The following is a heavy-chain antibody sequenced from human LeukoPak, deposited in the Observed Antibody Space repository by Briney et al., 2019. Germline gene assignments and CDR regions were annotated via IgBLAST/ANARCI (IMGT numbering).Heavy chain of an antibody. CDR3: ARDVDYYGSGSYYP. Sequence: SETLSLTCTVSCGSVSSGSYYWSWIRQPPGKGLEWIGYIYYSGSTNYNPSLKSRVTISVDTSKNQFSLKLSSVTAADTAVYYCARDVDYYGSGSYYPWGQGTLVTVSS. J-gene: IGHJ4*02. CDR2: IYYSGST. CDR1: CGSVSSGSYY. D-gene: IGHD3-10*01. V-gene: IGHV4-61*01.